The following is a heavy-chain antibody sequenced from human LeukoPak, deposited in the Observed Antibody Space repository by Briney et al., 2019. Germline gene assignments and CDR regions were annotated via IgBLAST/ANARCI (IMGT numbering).Heavy chain of an antibody. V-gene: IGHV4-4*02. J-gene: IGHJ3*02. D-gene: IGHD4-23*01. CDR1: GGSISSSNW. CDR2: IYHSGST. Sequence: PSGILSLTCAVSGGSISSSNWWSWVRQPPGKGLEWIGEIYHSGSTNYNPSLKSRVTISVDKSKNQFSLKLSSVTAADTAVYYCARFTPDYGGNSDALDIWGQGTMVTVSS. CDR3: ARFTPDYGGNSDALDI.